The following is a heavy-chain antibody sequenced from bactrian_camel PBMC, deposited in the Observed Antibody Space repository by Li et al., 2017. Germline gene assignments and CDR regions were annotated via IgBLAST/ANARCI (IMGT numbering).Heavy chain of an antibody. J-gene: IGHJ4*01. CDR2: SCTGGTTT. D-gene: IGHD7*01. CDR1: GPYVINMC. V-gene: IGHV3S54*01. CDR3: KAGGTCRSDY. Sequence: VQLVESGGGSVQTGGSLGLSCTTSGPYVINMCLAWFRRAPGKEREGVAASCTGGTTTYYADSVKGRFTISKAKDNDTFYLQMNRLKPEDTGVYYCKAGGTCRSDYWGQGTQVTVS.